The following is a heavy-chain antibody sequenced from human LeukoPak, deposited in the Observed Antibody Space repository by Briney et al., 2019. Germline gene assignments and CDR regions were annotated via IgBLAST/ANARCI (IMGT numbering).Heavy chain of an antibody. J-gene: IGHJ4*02. CDR1: GDSISSYY. V-gene: IGHV4-59*01. CDR3: AKYSTSPYVTNRIGY. D-gene: IGHD6-6*01. Sequence: SETLSLTCTVSGDSISSYYWSWIRQPPGKGLEWIGNIYDSGSTNYNPSLKSRVTISVDTSKNQFSLRLSSVTAADTAVYYCAKYSTSPYVTNRIGYWGQGTLVTVSS. CDR2: IYDSGST.